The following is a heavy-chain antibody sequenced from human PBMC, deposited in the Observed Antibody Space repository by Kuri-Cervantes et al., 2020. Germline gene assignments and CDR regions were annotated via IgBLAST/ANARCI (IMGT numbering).Heavy chain of an antibody. CDR3: ARDQYIVGATTYYYYGMDV. Sequence: SVKVSCKASGGTFSSYAISWVRQAPGQGLEWMGGIIPIFGTANYAQKFQGRVTITADESTSTAYMELSSLRSEDTAVYYCARDQYIVGATTYYYYGMDVWGQGTTVTVSS. J-gene: IGHJ6*02. V-gene: IGHV1-69*13. CDR2: IIPIFGTA. CDR1: GGTFSSYA. D-gene: IGHD1-26*01.